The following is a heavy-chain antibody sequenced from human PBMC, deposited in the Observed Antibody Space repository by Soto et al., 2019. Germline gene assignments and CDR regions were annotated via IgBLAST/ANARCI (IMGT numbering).Heavy chain of an antibody. CDR1: GFSFSTYA. CDR3: VKDRRYCSGGSCYSENVFDF. Sequence: GGSLRLSCAASGFSFSTYAINWVRQAPGKGLEWVSAISGSGGSAYYADSVKGRFTISRDNSKNTLYLQMNSLRAEDTAIYYCVKDRRYCSGGSCYSENVFDFWGQGTMVTVSS. D-gene: IGHD2-15*01. V-gene: IGHV3-23*01. CDR2: ISGSGGSA. J-gene: IGHJ3*01.